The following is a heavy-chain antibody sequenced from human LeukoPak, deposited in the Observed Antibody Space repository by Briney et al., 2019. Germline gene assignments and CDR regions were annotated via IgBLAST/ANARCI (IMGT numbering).Heavy chain of an antibody. J-gene: IGHJ4*02. CDR2: IYYSGST. D-gene: IGHD6-13*01. CDR1: GGSISSYY. V-gene: IGHV4-59*01. CDR3: ARGDSSSWEYYFDY. Sequence: SETLSLTCTVSGGSISSYYWSWIRQPPGKGLGWIGYIYYSGSTNYNPSLKSRVTISVDTPKNQFSLKLSSVTAADTAVYYCARGDSSSWEYYFDYWGQGTLVTVSS.